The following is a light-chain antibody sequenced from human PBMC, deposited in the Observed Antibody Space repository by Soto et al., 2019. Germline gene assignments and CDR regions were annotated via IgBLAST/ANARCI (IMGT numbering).Light chain of an antibody. CDR3: QQRTNWPLT. V-gene: IGKV3-11*01. CDR2: DAS. Sequence: EIVLTQSPATLSFPPGERATLSCRASQSVDKYLVWYQQKPGQAPRLLIYDASSRATGIPARFSGSGSGTDFSLTITSLEPEDFAVYYCQQRTNWPLTFGGGTKLEIK. CDR1: QSVDKY. J-gene: IGKJ4*01.